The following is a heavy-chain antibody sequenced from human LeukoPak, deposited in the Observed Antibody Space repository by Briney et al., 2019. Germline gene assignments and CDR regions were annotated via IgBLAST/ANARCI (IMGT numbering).Heavy chain of an antibody. V-gene: IGHV1-18*01. J-gene: IGHJ4*02. CDR2: ISGSNGNT. CDR1: SYTFTRYG. Sequence: ASVKVSCKASSYTFTRYGISWVRQAPGQGLEWMGWISGSNGNTNYAQKFQGRVSMTADTSTSTAYMELRSLRSDDTAVYYCARSGRGTYYYFDLWGQGTLVAVSS. CDR3: ARSGRGTYYYFDL. D-gene: IGHD1-26*01.